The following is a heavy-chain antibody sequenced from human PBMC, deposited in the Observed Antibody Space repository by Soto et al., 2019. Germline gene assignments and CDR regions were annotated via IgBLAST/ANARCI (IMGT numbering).Heavy chain of an antibody. V-gene: IGHV3-53*04. CDR3: ASGDSCTNGVCYLDCDY. CDR1: GFTVSNNY. CDR2: IYSGGST. D-gene: IGHD2-8*01. Sequence: GGSLRLSCAASGFTVSNNYMSWVRQAPGKGLEWVSVIYSGGSTYGEDAVKGRFTISRHNSKNTLYLQMNSLRAEDTAVYYCASGDSCTNGVCYLDCDYWGQGTLVTVSS. J-gene: IGHJ4*02.